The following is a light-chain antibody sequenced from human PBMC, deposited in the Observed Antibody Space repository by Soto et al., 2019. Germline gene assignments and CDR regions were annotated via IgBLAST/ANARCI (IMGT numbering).Light chain of an antibody. CDR2: KAS. J-gene: IGKJ4*01. CDR1: QSISSW. Sequence: DIQMTQSPSTLSASMGDRVTITCRASQSISSWLAWYQQKPGKAPKLLLYKASNLESGVPSRFSGSGSGTEFTLTISSLQPDDFATYYCQQYHGYPLTFGGGTRVESK. CDR3: QQYHGYPLT. V-gene: IGKV1-5*03.